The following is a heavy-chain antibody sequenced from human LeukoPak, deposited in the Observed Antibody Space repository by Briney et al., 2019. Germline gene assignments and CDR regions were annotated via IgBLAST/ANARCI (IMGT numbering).Heavy chain of an antibody. CDR3: ARDSVGATTRGYYYYMDV. J-gene: IGHJ6*03. Sequence: PSETLSLTCAVYGGSFSGYFWSWIRQPPGKGLEWIGEINHSGSTNYNPSLKSRVTISVDTSKNQFSLKLSSVTAADTAVYYCARDSVGATTRGYYYYMDVWGKGTTVTISS. CDR2: INHSGST. V-gene: IGHV4-34*01. D-gene: IGHD1-26*01. CDR1: GGSFSGYF.